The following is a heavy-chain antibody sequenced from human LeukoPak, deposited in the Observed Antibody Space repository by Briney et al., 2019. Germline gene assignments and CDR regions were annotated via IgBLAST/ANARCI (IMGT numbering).Heavy chain of an antibody. CDR1: GFTFSSYA. J-gene: IGHJ4*02. CDR3: AKDLASTIFGVVIY. Sequence: GGSLRLSCAASGFTFSSYAMSWVRQAPGQGLVGVLALSGSGGSTYYADSVKGRFTMSRDNSKTTLYLQMNSLRAEDTAVYYWAKDLASTIFGVVIYWGQGTLVTVSS. CDR2: LSGSGGST. D-gene: IGHD3-3*01. V-gene: IGHV3-23*01.